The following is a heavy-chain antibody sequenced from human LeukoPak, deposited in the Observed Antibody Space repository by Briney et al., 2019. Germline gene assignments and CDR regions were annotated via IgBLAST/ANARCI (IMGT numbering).Heavy chain of an antibody. CDR1: GGSITISTYF. CDR2: IYHSGST. J-gene: IGHJ4*02. Sequence: SETLSLTCTVSGGSITISTYFWGWIRQPPGKGLEWIGSIYHSGSTNYNPSLKRRVTISVDTSKNQFSLKLSSVTAADTAVYYCAGSTGPLDYWGQGTLVTVSS. V-gene: IGHV4-39*07. D-gene: IGHD1-1*01. CDR3: AGSTGPLDY.